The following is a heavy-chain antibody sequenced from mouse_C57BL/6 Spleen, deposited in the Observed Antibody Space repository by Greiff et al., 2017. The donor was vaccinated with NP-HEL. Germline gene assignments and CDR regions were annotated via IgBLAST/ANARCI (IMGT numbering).Heavy chain of an antibody. J-gene: IGHJ3*01. Sequence: VQLQQSGPELVKPGASVKISCKASGYAFSSSWMNWVKQRPGKGLEWIGRIYPGDGDTNYNGKFKGKATLTADKSSSTAYMQLSSLTSEDSAVYFCARGGDGYPWFAYWGQGTLVTVSA. D-gene: IGHD2-3*01. CDR1: GYAFSSSW. V-gene: IGHV1-82*01. CDR2: IYPGDGDT. CDR3: ARGGDGYPWFAY.